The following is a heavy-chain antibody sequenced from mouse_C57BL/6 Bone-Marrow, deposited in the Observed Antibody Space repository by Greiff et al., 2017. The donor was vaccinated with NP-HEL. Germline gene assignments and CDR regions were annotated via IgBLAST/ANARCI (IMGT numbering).Heavy chain of an antibody. Sequence: EVKLVESGGGLVKPGGSLQLSCAASGFTFSSYAMSWVRQTPETRLEWVATISDGGSYTYYPDNVKGRFPISRANAKNNLYLQMSHLKSEDTAMYYCAREGVTTGVAYWGQGTLVTVSA. J-gene: IGHJ3*01. CDR1: GFTFSSYA. CDR3: AREGVTTGVAY. D-gene: IGHD2-2*01. CDR2: ISDGGSYT. V-gene: IGHV5-4*01.